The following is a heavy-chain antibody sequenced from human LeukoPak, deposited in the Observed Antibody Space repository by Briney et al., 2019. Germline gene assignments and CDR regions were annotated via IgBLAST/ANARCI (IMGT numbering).Heavy chain of an antibody. CDR1: GVSISSSNW. J-gene: IGHJ4*02. Sequence: PSGTLSLTCAVSGVSISSSNWWSGVRQPPGQGLEWIGEIYHSGSTNYNPSLKSRVTISVDKSKNQFSLKLSSVTAADTAVYYCARVGGLVSSFDYWGQGTLVTVSS. V-gene: IGHV4-4*02. CDR2: IYHSGST. D-gene: IGHD3-3*01. CDR3: ARVGGLVSSFDY.